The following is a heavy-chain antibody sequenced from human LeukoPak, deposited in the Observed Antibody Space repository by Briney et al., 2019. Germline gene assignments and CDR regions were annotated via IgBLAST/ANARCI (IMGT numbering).Heavy chain of an antibody. D-gene: IGHD3-22*01. CDR3: ARSSDSGGYYDYFDN. V-gene: IGHV5-51*01. J-gene: IGHJ4*02. CDR2: IYPGDSDT. CDR1: GYSFTSYW. Sequence: GESLKISCKGSGYSFTSYWIGWVRQMPGKGLEWMAIIYPGDSDTRYSPSFQGQVTISADKSISVTYLQWSSLKASDTAMYYCARSSDSGGYYDYFDNWGQGTLVTVSS.